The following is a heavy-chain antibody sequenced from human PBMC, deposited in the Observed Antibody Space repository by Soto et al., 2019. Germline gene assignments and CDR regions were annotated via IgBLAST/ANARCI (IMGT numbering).Heavy chain of an antibody. D-gene: IGHD2-8*01. CDR3: ARGGHCTNGVCSALDY. CDR1: GGSISTYY. J-gene: IGHJ4*02. Sequence: SETLSLTCTVSGGSISTYYWNWIRQPPGKGLEWIGYIYYGGSANYNPSLKSRVTISVDTSKKQFSLKLSSVTAADTAVYYCARGGHCTNGVCSALDYWGQGPLVTVSS. V-gene: IGHV4-59*08. CDR2: IYYGGSA.